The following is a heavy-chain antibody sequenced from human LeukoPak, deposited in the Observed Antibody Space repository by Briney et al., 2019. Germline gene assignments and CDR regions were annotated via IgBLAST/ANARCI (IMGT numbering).Heavy chain of an antibody. D-gene: IGHD5-12*01. CDR2: IGGSGSIT. J-gene: IGHJ2*01. CDR3: AKSSAWPLRYFDL. Sequence: PGGSLRLSCAASGFTFRSFAMNWVRQAPGKGLEWVSFIGGSGSITSYADSVKGRFTISRDNSQNTLYLQMNSLRAEDTAVYYCAKSSAWPLRYFDLWGRGTLVTVSS. V-gene: IGHV3-23*01. CDR1: GFTFRSFA.